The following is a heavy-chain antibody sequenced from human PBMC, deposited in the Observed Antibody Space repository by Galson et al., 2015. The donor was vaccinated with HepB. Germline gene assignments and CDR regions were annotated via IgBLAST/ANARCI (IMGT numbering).Heavy chain of an antibody. J-gene: IGHJ4*02. CDR2: VKSRTFGGTA. CDR3: TTTVRPEDFVDY. CDR1: GFTFSDAW. D-gene: IGHD1-14*01. Sequence: SLRLSCAASGFTFSDAWMSWVRQAPGKGLEWVGRVKSRTFGGTADYGTPVKGRLTISRDDSKHTLSLLMNSLKTEDTAVYYCTTTVRPEDFVDYWGQGSLVTVSS. V-gene: IGHV3-15*01.